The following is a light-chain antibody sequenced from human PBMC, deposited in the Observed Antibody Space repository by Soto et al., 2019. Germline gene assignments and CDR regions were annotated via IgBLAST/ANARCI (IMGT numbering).Light chain of an antibody. Sequence: IQLTQSPSSLSASVGDRVTITCRASHGISSYFAWYQQKTGKALKLLIYAASTLQSGVPSRFSGSGSGTDFTLTISSLQPEDFATYYCQQLNTYPITFGQGTRLEIK. CDR1: HGISSY. CDR3: QQLNTYPIT. V-gene: IGKV1-9*01. J-gene: IGKJ5*01. CDR2: AAS.